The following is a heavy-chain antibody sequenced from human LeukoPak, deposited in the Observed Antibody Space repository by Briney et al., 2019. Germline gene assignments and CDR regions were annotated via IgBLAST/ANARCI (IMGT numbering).Heavy chain of an antibody. V-gene: IGHV4-4*07. J-gene: IGHJ4*02. CDR2: IYISGST. CDR1: GGSIRSYY. Sequence: SETLSLTCTVSGGSIRSYYWSWIRQPAEKGLEWIGRIYISGSTNYNPSLKSRVTMSVDTSKNQFSLKLGSVTAADTAMYYCARAPEFSSGWLLDYWGQGTLVTVSS. D-gene: IGHD6-19*01. CDR3: ARAPEFSSGWLLDY.